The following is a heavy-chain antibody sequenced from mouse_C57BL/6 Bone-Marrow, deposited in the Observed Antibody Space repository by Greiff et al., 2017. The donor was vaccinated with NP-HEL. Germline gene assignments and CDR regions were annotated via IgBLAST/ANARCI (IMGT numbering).Heavy chain of an antibody. CDR3: ARGYYGSSYLFAY. V-gene: IGHV1-81*01. Sequence: VQLQQSGAELARPGASVKLSCKASGYTFTCSGISWVKQSTGQGLEWIGELYPRSGNTYYNEKYKGKATLTADKSSRTAYMELRSLTSEDSAVYFCARGYYGSSYLFAYWGQGTLVTVSA. D-gene: IGHD1-1*01. CDR2: LYPRSGNT. J-gene: IGHJ3*01. CDR1: GYTFTCSG.